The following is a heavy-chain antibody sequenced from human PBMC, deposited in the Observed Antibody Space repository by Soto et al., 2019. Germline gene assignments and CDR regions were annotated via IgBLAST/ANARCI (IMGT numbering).Heavy chain of an antibody. D-gene: IGHD3-10*01. V-gene: IGHV4-31*03. CDR3: APSGGLGSYYPSDY. Sequence: SETLSLTCTVSGGSISSGGYYWRWIHQHPGKGLEWIGYIYYSGSTYYNPSLKSRVTISVDTSKNQFSLKLSSVTAADTAVYNCAPSGGLGSYYPSDYWGQGTLVTVSS. J-gene: IGHJ4*02. CDR2: IYYSGST. CDR1: GGSISSGGYY.